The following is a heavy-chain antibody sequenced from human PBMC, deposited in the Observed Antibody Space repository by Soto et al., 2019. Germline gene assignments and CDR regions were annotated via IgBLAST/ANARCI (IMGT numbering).Heavy chain of an antibody. CDR1: GFTFSSYA. Sequence: GGSLRLSCAASGFTFSSYAMHWVRQAPGKGLEWVAVISYDGSNKYYADSVKGRFTISRDNSKNTLYLQMNSLRAEDTAVYYCARDEDSSGWYGPDHWGQGTLVTVSS. D-gene: IGHD6-19*01. V-gene: IGHV3-30-3*01. CDR3: ARDEDSSGWYGPDH. J-gene: IGHJ4*02. CDR2: ISYDGSNK.